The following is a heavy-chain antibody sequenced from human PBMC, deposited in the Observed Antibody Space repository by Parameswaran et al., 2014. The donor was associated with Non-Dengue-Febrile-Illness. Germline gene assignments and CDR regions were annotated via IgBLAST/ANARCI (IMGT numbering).Heavy chain of an antibody. CDR3: ARQGSTASGYRGYFYYYMDV. CDR2: IDPSDSYT. Sequence: VRQMPGKGLEWVGRIDPSDSYTNYNPSFEGHVTISADKSISTAYLQWSSLKASDTAMYYCARQGSTASGYRGYFYYYMDVWGKGTTVTVSS. V-gene: IGHV5-10-1*01. D-gene: IGHD6-13*01. J-gene: IGHJ6*03.